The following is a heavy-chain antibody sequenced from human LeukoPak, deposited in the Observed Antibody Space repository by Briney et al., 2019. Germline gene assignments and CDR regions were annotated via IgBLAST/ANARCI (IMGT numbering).Heavy chain of an antibody. D-gene: IGHD6-19*01. V-gene: IGHV6-1*01. J-gene: IGHJ2*01. CDR2: TYYRSKWYN. CDR1: GDSVSSNSAA. CDR3: ARYSSGWYSAWYFDL. Sequence: SQTLALTCAISGDSVSSNSAAWNWIRQSPSRGLEGLGSTYYRSKWYNDYAVSVKSRITINPDTSKNQSSLQLNSVPPEDTAVYYCARYSSGWYSAWYFDLWGRGTLVTVSS.